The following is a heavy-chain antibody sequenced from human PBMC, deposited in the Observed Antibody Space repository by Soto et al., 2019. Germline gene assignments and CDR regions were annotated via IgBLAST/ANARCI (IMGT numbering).Heavy chain of an antibody. J-gene: IGHJ3*02. CDR1: GFTFSKYW. Sequence: EVQLVESGGGLVQPGGSLRLSCAASGFTFSKYWMHWVRQAPGKGLVWVSRINSDGSFTTYADSVKGRFTISRDNTKNTLFLQMDSLTVEDSAVYYCAGGGGSNCPFDIWGQGTTVTVSS. V-gene: IGHV3-74*01. D-gene: IGHD3-16*01. CDR2: INSDGSFT. CDR3: AGGGGSNCPFDI.